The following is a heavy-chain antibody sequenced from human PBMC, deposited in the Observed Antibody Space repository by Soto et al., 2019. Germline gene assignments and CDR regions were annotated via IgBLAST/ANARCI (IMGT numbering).Heavy chain of an antibody. J-gene: IGHJ3*02. D-gene: IGHD2-2*02. V-gene: IGHV3-33*01. CDR3: APIGGYQVLYDAFDI. CDR1: GFTFSSYG. Sequence: QVQLVESGGGVVQPGRSLRLSCAASGFTFSSYGMHWVRQAPGKGLEWVAVIWYDGSNKYYADSVKGRFTISSDNSKNTLYLQMNSLRAEDAAVYYCAPIGGYQVLYDAFDIWGQGTMGTVSS. CDR2: IWYDGSNK.